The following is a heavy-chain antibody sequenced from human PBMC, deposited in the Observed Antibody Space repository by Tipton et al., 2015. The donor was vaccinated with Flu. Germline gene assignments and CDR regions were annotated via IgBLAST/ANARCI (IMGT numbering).Heavy chain of an antibody. CDR1: GGPFSGYY. J-gene: IGHJ1*01. D-gene: IGHD6-13*01. Sequence: LSLTCAVYGGPFSGYYWSWIRQPPGKGLEWIGEINHSGSTNYNPSLKSRVTISVDTSKNQFSLKLSSVTAADTAVYYCARTGYSSSWLYFQHWGQGTLDTVSS. CDR3: ARTGYSSSWLYFQH. V-gene: IGHV4-34*01. CDR2: INHSGST.